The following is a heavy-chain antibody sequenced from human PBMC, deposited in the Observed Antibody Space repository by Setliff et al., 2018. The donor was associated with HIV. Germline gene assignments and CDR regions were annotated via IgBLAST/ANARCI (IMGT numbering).Heavy chain of an antibody. J-gene: IGHJ3*02. Sequence: GGSLRLSCAASGFTFDDYGMSWVRQAPGKGLEWVSGINWNGGSTGYADSVKGRFTISRDNAKNSLYLQMNSLRAEDTALYFCARATVLRYFDWFSRPGANAFDIWGQGTMVTVSS. CDR1: GFTFDDYG. D-gene: IGHD3-9*01. V-gene: IGHV3-20*04. CDR3: ARATVLRYFDWFSRPGANAFDI. CDR2: INWNGGST.